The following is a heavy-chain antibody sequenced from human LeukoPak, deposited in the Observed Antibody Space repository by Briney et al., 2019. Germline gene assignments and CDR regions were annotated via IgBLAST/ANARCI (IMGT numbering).Heavy chain of an antibody. CDR1: GGSISSGGYS. Sequence: SETLSLTCAVSGGSISSGGYSWSWIRQPPGKGLEWIGYIYYSGSTNYNPSLKSRVTISVDTSKNQFSLKLSSVTAADTAVYYCAGYDSSYDSWFDPWGQGTLVTVSS. J-gene: IGHJ5*02. CDR3: AGYDSSYDSWFDP. CDR2: IYYSGST. V-gene: IGHV4-61*08. D-gene: IGHD3-22*01.